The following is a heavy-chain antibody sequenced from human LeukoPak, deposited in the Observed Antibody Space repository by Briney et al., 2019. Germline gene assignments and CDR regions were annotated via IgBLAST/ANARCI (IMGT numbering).Heavy chain of an antibody. V-gene: IGHV3-23*01. CDR1: GFTFSSYA. Sequence: PGGSLRLSCAASGFTFSSYALSWVRQAPGKGLEWVSTMRGTGGDTYWADSVKGRFTVSRDNSKNTMYLQMNSLRAEDTAVYYCAKDGGYSRGSFDYWGQGALVTVSS. CDR3: AKDGGYSRGSFDY. J-gene: IGHJ4*02. CDR2: MRGTGGDT. D-gene: IGHD5-18*01.